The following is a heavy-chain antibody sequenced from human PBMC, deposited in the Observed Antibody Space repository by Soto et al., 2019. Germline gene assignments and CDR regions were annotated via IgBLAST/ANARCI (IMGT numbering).Heavy chain of an antibody. CDR2: IYPGDSDT. Sequence: GESLKISCKGSGYSFTSYWIGWVRQMPGKGLEWMGIIYPGDSDTKYSPSFQGQVTISADKSISTAYLQWSSLKASDTAMYYCARHGITGTYYYYYYMDVWGKGTTVTVSS. J-gene: IGHJ6*03. D-gene: IGHD1-20*01. CDR3: ARHGITGTYYYYYYMDV. V-gene: IGHV5-51*01. CDR1: GYSFTSYW.